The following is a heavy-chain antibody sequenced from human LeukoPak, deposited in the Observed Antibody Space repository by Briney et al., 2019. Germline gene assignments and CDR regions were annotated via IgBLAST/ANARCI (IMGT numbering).Heavy chain of an antibody. D-gene: IGHD2-2*02. Sequence: GGSLRLSCAASGFTFSSYWMSWVRQAPGKGLEWVANIKQDGSEKYYVDSVKGRLTISRDNAKNSLYLQMNSLRAEDTAVYYCARDWGYCSSTSCYTVDYWGQGTLVTVSS. CDR3: ARDWGYCSSTSCYTVDY. J-gene: IGHJ4*02. CDR1: GFTFSSYW. CDR2: IKQDGSEK. V-gene: IGHV3-7*01.